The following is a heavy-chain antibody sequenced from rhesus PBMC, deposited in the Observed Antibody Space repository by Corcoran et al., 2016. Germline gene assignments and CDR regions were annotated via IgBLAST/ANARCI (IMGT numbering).Heavy chain of an antibody. V-gene: IGHV4-65*01. Sequence: QVQLQESGPGLVKPSLTLSLTCAAPGGSMIGHTWWSWIRPPPRHALGWIGYISDYIGTTHYNASLKSRVTISTDTYNNQIALKLRSATAADTAVYYCVGHEDVSGNYYYVMDVWGRGILVTVSS. D-gene: IGHD3-16*01. CDR3: VGHEDVSGNYYYVMDV. CDR2: ISDYIGTT. J-gene: IGHJ5-2*02. CDR1: GGSMIGHTW.